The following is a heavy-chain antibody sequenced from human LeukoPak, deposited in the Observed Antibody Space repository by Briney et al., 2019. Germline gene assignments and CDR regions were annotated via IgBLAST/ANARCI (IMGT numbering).Heavy chain of an antibody. D-gene: IGHD6-13*01. CDR3: ARASGIASLGMWFDP. J-gene: IGHJ5*02. V-gene: IGHV4-39*07. Sequence: SETLSLTCTVSGGSISSSSYYWGWIRQPPGKGLEWIGSIYYSGSTYYNPSLKSRVTISVDTSKNQFSLKLSSVTAADTAVYYCARASGIASLGMWFDPWGQGTLVTVSS. CDR1: GGSISSSSYY. CDR2: IYYSGST.